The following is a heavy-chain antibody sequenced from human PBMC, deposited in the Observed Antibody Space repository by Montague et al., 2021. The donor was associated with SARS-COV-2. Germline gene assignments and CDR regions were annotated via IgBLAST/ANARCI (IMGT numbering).Heavy chain of an antibody. CDR1: GSSISDYY. J-gene: IGHJ4*02. CDR2: IYYNTGNT. CDR3: ARGTGYDYYFDC. V-gene: IGHV4-59*01. Sequence: SETLSLTCSVSGSSISDYYWYWIRQPPGKGLEWIGYIYYNTGNTXYNPSLQSRVTISLDTSKNQFSLNLRSVTAADTALYFCARGTGYDYYFDCWGLGTLVTVSS. D-gene: IGHD5-12*01.